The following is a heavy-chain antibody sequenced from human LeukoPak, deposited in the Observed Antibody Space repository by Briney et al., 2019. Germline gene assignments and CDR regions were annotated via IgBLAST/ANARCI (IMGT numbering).Heavy chain of an antibody. J-gene: IGHJ4*02. CDR2: ISGSGGST. D-gene: IGHD3-22*01. V-gene: IGHV3-23*01. CDR1: GFIFSSYA. CDR3: AKDAQGGYDSSGYPDYFDY. Sequence: GGSLRLSCAASGFIFSSYAMNWVRQAPGKGLEWVSAISGSGGSTYYADSVKGRFTISRDDSKNTLYLQMNSLRAEDTAVYYCAKDAQGGYDSSGYPDYFDYWGQGTLVTVSS.